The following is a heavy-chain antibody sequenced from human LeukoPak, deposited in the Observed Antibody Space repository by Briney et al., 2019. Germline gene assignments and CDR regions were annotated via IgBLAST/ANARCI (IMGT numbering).Heavy chain of an antibody. D-gene: IGHD3-16*01. CDR2: ISSSGSTI. J-gene: IGHJ6*03. CDR3: ASVYTGHYYYYYMDV. CDR1: GFTFSDYY. Sequence: PGRSLRLSCAASGFTFSDYYMSWIRQAPGKGLEWVSYISSSGSTIYYADSVKGRFTISRDNAKNSLYLQMNSLRAEDTAVYYCASVYTGHYYYYYMDVWGKGNTVTVSS. V-gene: IGHV3-11*01.